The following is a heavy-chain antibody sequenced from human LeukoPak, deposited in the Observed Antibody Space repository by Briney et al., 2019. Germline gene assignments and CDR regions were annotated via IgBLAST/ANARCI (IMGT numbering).Heavy chain of an antibody. CDR1: GFTFSSYA. V-gene: IGHV3-30-3*01. D-gene: IGHD1-26*01. J-gene: IGHJ4*02. CDR2: ISYDGSNK. CDR3: AKGSGSYHYPFDY. Sequence: GRSLRLSCAASGFTFSSYAMHWVRQAPGKGLEWVAVISYDGSNKYYADSVKGRFTISRDNSKNTLYLQMNSLRAEDTAVYYCAKGSGSYHYPFDYWGQGTLVTVSS.